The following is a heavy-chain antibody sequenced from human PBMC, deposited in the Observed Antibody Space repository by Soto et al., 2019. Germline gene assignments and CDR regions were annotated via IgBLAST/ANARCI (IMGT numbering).Heavy chain of an antibody. V-gene: IGHV3-64*01. J-gene: IGHJ4*02. CDR2: ISSDGGST. CDR1: GFTLSNYA. CDR3: ARDPSDFDY. Sequence: EVQLVESGGGLVQPGGSLRLSCAASGFTLSNYAMYWVRQAPGKGLEYVSAISSDGGSTYYANSVKGRFTISRNTSKNTLYLLMGTLRAEDMAVYYCARDPSDFDYWGQGTLVTVSS. D-gene: IGHD2-21*01.